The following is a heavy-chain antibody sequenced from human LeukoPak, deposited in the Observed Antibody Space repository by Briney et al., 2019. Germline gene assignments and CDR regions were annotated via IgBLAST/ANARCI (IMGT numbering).Heavy chain of an antibody. CDR2: IYYSGST. Sequence: SETLSLTCTVSGGSISSCYWSWIRQPPGKGLEWIGYIYYSGSTNYNPSLKSRVTISVDTSKNQFSLKLSSVTAADTAVYYCARGPGYSGYDSNYYYYYGMDVWGQGTTVTVSS. V-gene: IGHV4-59*01. CDR3: ARGPGYSGYDSNYYYYYGMDV. CDR1: GGSISSCY. D-gene: IGHD5-12*01. J-gene: IGHJ6*02.